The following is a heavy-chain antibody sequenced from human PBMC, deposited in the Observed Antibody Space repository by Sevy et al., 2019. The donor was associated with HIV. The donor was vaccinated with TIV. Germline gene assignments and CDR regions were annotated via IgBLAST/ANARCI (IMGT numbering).Heavy chain of an antibody. CDR3: ARVRYNYGSYYFDY. V-gene: IGHV3-11*01. D-gene: IGHD5-18*01. CDR2: ISSGGSNK. CDR1: GFRFSDFY. J-gene: IGHJ4*02. Sequence: GGSLRLSCAASGFRFSDFYMTWIRQAPGKGLEWVSHISSGGSNKYYADSVKGRFTISRDNAKNSLYLQMNSLRVEDTALYYCARVRYNYGSYYFDYWGQGTLVTVSS.